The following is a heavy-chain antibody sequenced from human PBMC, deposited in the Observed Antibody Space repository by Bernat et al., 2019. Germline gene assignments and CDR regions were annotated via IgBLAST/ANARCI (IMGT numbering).Heavy chain of an antibody. CDR2: IWYDGSNK. V-gene: IGHV3-33*01. CDR3: ARDRKWRNFNWFDP. D-gene: IGHD5-12*01. Sequence: QVQLVESGGGVVQPGRSLRLSCAASGFTFSSYGMHWVRQAPGKGLEWVAVIWYDGSNKYYADSVKGRFTISRDNSKNTLYLQMNSLRAEDTAVYYCARDRKWRNFNWFDPWGQGTLVTVSS. CDR1: GFTFSSYG. J-gene: IGHJ5*02.